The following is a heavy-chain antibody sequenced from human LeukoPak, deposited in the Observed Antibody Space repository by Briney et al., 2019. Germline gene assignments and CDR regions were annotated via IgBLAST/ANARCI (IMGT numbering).Heavy chain of an antibody. CDR1: GGSFSGCY. J-gene: IGHJ4*02. Sequence: PSETLSLTCAVYGGSFSGCYWSWIRQPPGKGLEWIGEINHSGSTNYNPSLKSRVTISVDTSKNQFSLKLSSVTAADTAVYYCARRRYYDYVWGSYRYTGFDYWGQGTLVTVSS. CDR2: INHSGST. CDR3: ARRRYYDYVWGSYRYTGFDY. D-gene: IGHD3-16*02. V-gene: IGHV4-34*01.